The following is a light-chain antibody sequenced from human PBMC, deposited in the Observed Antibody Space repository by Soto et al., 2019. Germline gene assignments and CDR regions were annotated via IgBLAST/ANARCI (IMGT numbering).Light chain of an antibody. V-gene: IGLV1-44*01. CDR1: SSNIGSNT. J-gene: IGLJ1*01. CDR2: INS. Sequence: QSVLTQPPSVSGTPGQRVIISCSGSSSNIGSNTVNWYQHLPGTAPKLLIYINSQRPSGVPGRYSGSKSGTPASLAISGLQSEDEADYYCAAWDDSLFGYVFGAGTKLTVL. CDR3: AAWDDSLFGYV.